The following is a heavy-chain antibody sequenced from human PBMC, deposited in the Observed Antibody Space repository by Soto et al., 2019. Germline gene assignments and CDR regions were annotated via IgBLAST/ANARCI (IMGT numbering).Heavy chain of an antibody. CDR1: GFPFSDYY. CDR2: ISSSGSTI. V-gene: IGHV3-11*01. D-gene: IGHD3-9*01. Sequence: GGSLRLSCAASGFPFSDYYMSWIRQAPGKGLEWVSYISSSGSTIYYADSVKGRFTISRDNAKNSLYLQMNSLRAEDTAVNYCARSGIPYVLRYFDWLSAPFDYWGQGTLVTVSS. CDR3: ARSGIPYVLRYFDWLSAPFDY. J-gene: IGHJ4*02.